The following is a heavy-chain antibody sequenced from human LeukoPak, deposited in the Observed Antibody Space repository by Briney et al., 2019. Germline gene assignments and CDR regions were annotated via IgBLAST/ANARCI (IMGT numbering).Heavy chain of an antibody. CDR3: VTTSCGGDCYTDY. V-gene: IGHV4-39*01. J-gene: IGHJ4*02. Sequence: SETLSLTCTVSGGSISSSTYYWGWIRQPPGKGLEWIGSIYYSGSTYCNPSLKSRVTISVDTSKNQFSLKLSSVTAADTAVYYCVTTSCGGDCYTDYWGQGTLVTVSS. CDR2: IYYSGST. D-gene: IGHD2-21*01. CDR1: GGSISSSTYY.